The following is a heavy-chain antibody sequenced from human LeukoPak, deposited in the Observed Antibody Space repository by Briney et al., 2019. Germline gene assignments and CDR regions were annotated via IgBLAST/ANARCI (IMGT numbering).Heavy chain of an antibody. D-gene: IGHD1-26*01. Sequence: GGSLRLSCAASGFTFDDYAMHWVRQAPGKGLEWVSGISWNSGSIGYADSVKGRFTISRDNAKDPLYLQMNSLRAEDMALYYCAKDANPSGGELVSSYFDYWGQGTLVTASS. CDR3: AKDANPSGGELVSSYFDY. V-gene: IGHV3-9*03. J-gene: IGHJ4*02. CDR2: ISWNSGSI. CDR1: GFTFDDYA.